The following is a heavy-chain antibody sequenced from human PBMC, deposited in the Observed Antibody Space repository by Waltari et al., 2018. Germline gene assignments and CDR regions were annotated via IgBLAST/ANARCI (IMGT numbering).Heavy chain of an antibody. J-gene: IGHJ4*02. D-gene: IGHD2-2*01. CDR2: INPKTGGT. CDR3: VRSRGFDY. V-gene: IGHV1-2*02. CDR1: GYTFTDSY. Sequence: QVLLVQSGTEVKEPGSSVKVSCKASGYTFTDSYIHWVRQAPGQGLEWMGEINPKTGGTNYAQKFQGRVTTTRDTSTTTAYMELSSLRSEDTAIYYCVRSRGFDYWGQGVLVTVS.